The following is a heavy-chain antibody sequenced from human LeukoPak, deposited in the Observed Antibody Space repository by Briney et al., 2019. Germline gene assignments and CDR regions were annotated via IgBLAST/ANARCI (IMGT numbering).Heavy chain of an antibody. CDR3: AGRVTGYSSGYVY. CDR2: ISGSAHKI. V-gene: IGHV3-23*01. CDR1: GFTFGNYA. Sequence: GGSLRLSCVASGFTFGNYAMGWVRQAPEKGLDWVSVISGSAHKIRYADSVKGRFTISRDNSENTVYLQMNNLRAEDTALYYCAGRVTGYSSGYVYWGQGTLVTVSS. D-gene: IGHD5-18*01. J-gene: IGHJ4*02.